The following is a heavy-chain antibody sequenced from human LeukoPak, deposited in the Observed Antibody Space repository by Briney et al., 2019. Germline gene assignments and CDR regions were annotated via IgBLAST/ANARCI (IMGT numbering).Heavy chain of an antibody. Sequence: GESLKISCKVSGYNFADYWIGWVRQMPGKGLEWMGIIHPPDSDTRYSPSFQGQVTISADKSINTAYLQWNSLKASDTALYYCARWGGYCTGGSCYPLYYFDSWGQGTLVTVSS. D-gene: IGHD2-15*01. CDR3: ARWGGYCTGGSCYPLYYFDS. V-gene: IGHV5-51*01. CDR2: IHPPDSDT. CDR1: GYNFADYW. J-gene: IGHJ4*02.